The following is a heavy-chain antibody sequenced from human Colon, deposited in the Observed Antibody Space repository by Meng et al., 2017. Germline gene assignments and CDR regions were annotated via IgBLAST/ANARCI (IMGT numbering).Heavy chain of an antibody. Sequence: ETLSLTCSVSGYSISSGYYWGWIRQSPEKGLEWIATIHHSGSTYYNPSLKSRVTISVDTSQNQFSLNLNSVTAADTALYYCARLGVLNVDYWGQGTLVTVSS. CDR2: IHHSGST. CDR1: GYSISSGYY. CDR3: ARLGVLNVDY. V-gene: IGHV4-38-2*02. D-gene: IGHD3-16*01. J-gene: IGHJ4*01.